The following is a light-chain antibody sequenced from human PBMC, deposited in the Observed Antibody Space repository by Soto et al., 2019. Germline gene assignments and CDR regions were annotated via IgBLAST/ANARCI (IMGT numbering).Light chain of an antibody. V-gene: IGLV2-18*02. J-gene: IGLJ2*01. CDR3: SSYTSSSTLVV. CDR1: SSDVGSYTR. CDR2: EVS. Sequence: QSALTQPPSVSGSPGQSVTISCTGTSSDVGSYTRVSWYQQPPGTAPKLMIYEVSNRPSGVPDRFSGSKSGNTASLTISGLQAEDEADYYCSSYTSSSTLVVFGVGTKLTVL.